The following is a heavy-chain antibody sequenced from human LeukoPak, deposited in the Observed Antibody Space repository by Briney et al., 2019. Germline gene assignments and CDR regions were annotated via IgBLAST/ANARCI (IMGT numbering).Heavy chain of an antibody. CDR2: ISWNTGSI. D-gene: IGHD2-2*02. CDR3: AMKAVPRPRLYDAFDF. CDR1: GFTFDDYA. J-gene: IGHJ3*01. V-gene: IGHV3-9*01. Sequence: PGGSLRLSCAASGFTFDDYAMHWVRQAPGKGLGWVAGISWNTGSIGYADSVKGRFTISRDSAKNSLYLQMNSLRADDTAVYYCAMKAVPRPRLYDAFDFWGQRTVVTVSS.